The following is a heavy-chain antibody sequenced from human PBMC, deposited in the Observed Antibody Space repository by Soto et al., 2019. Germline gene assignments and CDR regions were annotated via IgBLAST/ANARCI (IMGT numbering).Heavy chain of an antibody. CDR2: ISGSSSYI. D-gene: IGHD3-22*01. J-gene: IGHJ6*02. V-gene: IGHV3-21*01. CDR3: ASNYYDSSGYYYVRPPYGMDV. Sequence: PGGSLRLSCAASGFTFSSYSMNWVRQAPGKGLEWVSSISGSSSYIYYADSVKGRFTISRDNAKNSLYLQMNSLRAEDTAVYYCASNYYDSSGYYYVRPPYGMDVWGQGTTVTVS. CDR1: GFTFSSYS.